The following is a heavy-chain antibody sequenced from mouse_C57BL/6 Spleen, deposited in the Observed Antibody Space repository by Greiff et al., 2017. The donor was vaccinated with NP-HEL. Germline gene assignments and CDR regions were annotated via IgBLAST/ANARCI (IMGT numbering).Heavy chain of an antibody. Sequence: VQLQQSGPELVKPGASVKISCKASGYTFTDYYMNWVKQSHGKSLEWIGDINPNNGGTSYNQKFKGKATLPVDKSSSTAYMELRSLTSEDSAVYYCARYDYGYFDYWGQGTTLTVSS. CDR3: ARYDYGYFDY. J-gene: IGHJ2*01. CDR1: GYTFTDYY. V-gene: IGHV1-26*01. D-gene: IGHD2-4*01. CDR2: INPNNGGT.